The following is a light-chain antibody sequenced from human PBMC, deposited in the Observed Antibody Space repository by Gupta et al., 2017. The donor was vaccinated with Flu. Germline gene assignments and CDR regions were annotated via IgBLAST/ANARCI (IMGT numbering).Light chain of an antibody. CDR1: SNDVGGSNR. J-gene: IGLJ1*01. V-gene: IGLV2-11*01. Sequence: QSAPTQARSVSGSPGHSVTISCTGSSNDVGGSNRVSWYQQRPGKAPKLILYDVTERPSGVPDRFSGSKSGNTASLTISGLQADDEADYYCSSHAGRVTWVFGTGTTVTVL. CDR3: SSHAGRVTWV. CDR2: DVT.